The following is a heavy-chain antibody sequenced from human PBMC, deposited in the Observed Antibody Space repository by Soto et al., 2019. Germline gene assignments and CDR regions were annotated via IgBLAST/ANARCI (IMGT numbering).Heavy chain of an antibody. CDR3: AKDRLAGGFDY. Sequence: GGSLRLSCAASGFTFRNFAMSWVRQAPGKGLEWVSLVSATAGTTYYTDSVKGRFTISRDNSRNTVYLQMNSLRADDTAVYYCAKDRLAGGFDYWGQGTLVTVPS. V-gene: IGHV3-23*01. CDR1: GFTFRNFA. J-gene: IGHJ4*02. CDR2: VSATAGTT. D-gene: IGHD3-16*01.